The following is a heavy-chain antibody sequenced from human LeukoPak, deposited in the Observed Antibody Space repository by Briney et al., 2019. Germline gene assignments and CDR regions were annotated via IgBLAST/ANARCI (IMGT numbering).Heavy chain of an antibody. CDR1: GGSISNYY. J-gene: IGHJ4*02. CDR2: IYSSGST. V-gene: IGHV4-59*04. CDR3: AKSGGYGLIDY. D-gene: IGHD1-26*01. Sequence: SETLSLTCTVSGGSISNYYWGWIRQPPGEGLEWIGNIYSSGSTYYNASLQSRVTISIDTSKNQFSLRLNSVTAADTAMYYCAKSGGYGLIDYWGQGTRVTVSS.